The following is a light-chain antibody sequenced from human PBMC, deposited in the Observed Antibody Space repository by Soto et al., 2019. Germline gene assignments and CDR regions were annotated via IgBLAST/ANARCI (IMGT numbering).Light chain of an antibody. J-gene: IGKJ3*01. CDR1: QGIGST. CDR3: QQYGRSPLT. CDR2: GAS. V-gene: IGKV3-20*01. Sequence: EVVMTQSPATLSVSPGERATLSCRASQGIGSTLAWYQQKPGQTPSLLIYGASSRATGIPDRFSGSGSGTEFTLTISRLEPEDFAVYYCQQYGRSPLTFGHGTKVDIK.